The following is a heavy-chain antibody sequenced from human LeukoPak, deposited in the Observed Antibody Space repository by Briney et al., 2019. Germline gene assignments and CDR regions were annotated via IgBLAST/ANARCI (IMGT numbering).Heavy chain of an antibody. D-gene: IGHD5-18*01. J-gene: IGHJ6*03. V-gene: IGHV4-34*01. CDR3: VRAYVDTAMVLHVGATVDYYYYMDV. CDR1: GGSFSGYY. CDR2: INHSGST. Sequence: SETLSLTCAVYGGSFSGYYWSWIRQPPGKGLEWIGEINHSGSTNYNPSLKSRVTISVDTSKNQFSLKLSSVTAADTAVYYCVRAYVDTAMVLHVGATVDYYYYMDVWGKGTTVTVSS.